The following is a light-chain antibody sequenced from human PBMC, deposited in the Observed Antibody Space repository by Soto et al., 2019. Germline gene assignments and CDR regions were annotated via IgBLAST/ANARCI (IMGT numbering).Light chain of an antibody. V-gene: IGLV2-14*01. CDR1: SSDVGGYNH. Sequence: QSALTQPASVSGSPGQSITISCTGTSSDVGGYNHVSWYQQHPGKAPKLMIYEVSNRPSGVSSRFSASKSGNTASPTISGLQAEDEADYYCCSYTGRITYVFGTGTKLTVL. CDR3: CSYTGRITYV. J-gene: IGLJ1*01. CDR2: EVS.